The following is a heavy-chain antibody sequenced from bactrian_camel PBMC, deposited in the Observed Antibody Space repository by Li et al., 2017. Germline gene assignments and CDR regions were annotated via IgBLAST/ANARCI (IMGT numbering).Heavy chain of an antibody. CDR3: AADDRTPLKDSGPCSTAPSAYTH. Sequence: VQLVESGGGLVQPGGSLRLSCAASGFTFSNYDMSWVRQAPGKGLEWVSAINSDGGSTYYTDSVKGRFTVSRDNAKNTVYLQMNSLQPDDTAVYYCAADDRTPLKDSGPCSTAPSAYTHWGQGTQVTVS. V-gene: IGHV3S40*01. J-gene: IGHJ4*01. CDR2: INSDGGST. D-gene: IGHD7*01. CDR1: GFTFSNYD.